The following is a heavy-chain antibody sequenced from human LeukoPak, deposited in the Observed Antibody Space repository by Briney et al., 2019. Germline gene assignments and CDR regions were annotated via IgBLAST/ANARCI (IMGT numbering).Heavy chain of an antibody. Sequence: PSETLSLTCAVYGGSFSGYYWGWIRQPPGKGLEWIGSIYHSGSTYYNPSLKNRVTISVDTSNNQFSLKLSSVTAADTAVYYCTRNPTGGYYYFDYWGKGMLVTVSS. D-gene: IGHD2-8*02. J-gene: IGHJ4*02. CDR2: IYHSGST. CDR1: GGSFSGYY. CDR3: TRNPTGGYYYFDY. V-gene: IGHV4-38-2*01.